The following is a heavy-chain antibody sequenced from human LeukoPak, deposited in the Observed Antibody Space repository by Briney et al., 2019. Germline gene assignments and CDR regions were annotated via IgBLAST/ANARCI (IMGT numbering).Heavy chain of an antibody. CDR2: IIPIFGTA. CDR3: AGSGGSGSYWSFDY. J-gene: IGHJ4*02. V-gene: IGHV1-69*06. D-gene: IGHD3-10*01. CDR1: GGTFSSYA. Sequence: ASVKVSCKASGGTFSSYAISWVRQAPGQGLECMGGIIPIFGTANYAQKFQGRVTITADKSTSTAYMELRSLRSDDTAVYYCAGSGGSGSYWSFDYWGQGTLVTVSS.